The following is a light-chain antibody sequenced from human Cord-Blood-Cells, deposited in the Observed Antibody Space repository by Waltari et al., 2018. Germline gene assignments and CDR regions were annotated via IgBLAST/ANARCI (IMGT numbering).Light chain of an antibody. V-gene: IGLV2-11*01. CDR3: CSYAGSYTWV. CDR2: DVS. CDR1: SSDVGGYNY. Sequence: QSALTQPRSVSGSPGQSVTISCTGTSSDVGGYNYVSWYQQHPGKAPKLMIYDVSKRPSGVPDLFPGSKSGNTASLTISGLQAEDEADYYCCSYAGSYTWVFGGGTKLTVL. J-gene: IGLJ3*02.